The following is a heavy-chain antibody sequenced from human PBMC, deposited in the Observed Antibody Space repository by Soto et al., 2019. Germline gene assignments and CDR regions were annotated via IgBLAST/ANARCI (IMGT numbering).Heavy chain of an antibody. CDR3: ARNSPILDDAFDI. CDR2: INAGNGNT. Sequence: QVQLVQSGAEEKKPGASVKVSCKASGYTFTSYAMHWVRQAPGQRLEWMGWINAGNGNTKYSQKFQGRVTITRDTSASTAYMELSSLSSEDTAVYYCARNSPILDDAFDIWGQGTMVTVSS. V-gene: IGHV1-3*05. D-gene: IGHD3-3*01. CDR1: GYTFTSYA. J-gene: IGHJ3*02.